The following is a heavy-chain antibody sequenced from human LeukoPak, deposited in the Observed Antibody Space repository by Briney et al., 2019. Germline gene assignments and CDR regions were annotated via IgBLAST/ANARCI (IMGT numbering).Heavy chain of an antibody. CDR3: ARGYSSGWLYDY. J-gene: IGHJ4*02. Sequence: GGSLRLSCAASGFTFDDYGMSWVRQAPGKGLEWVSGINWNGGSTGYADSVKGRFTISRDNAKNSLYLRMNSLRAEDTALYYCARGYSSGWLYDYWGQGTLVTVSS. CDR2: INWNGGST. D-gene: IGHD6-19*01. CDR1: GFTFDDYG. V-gene: IGHV3-20*04.